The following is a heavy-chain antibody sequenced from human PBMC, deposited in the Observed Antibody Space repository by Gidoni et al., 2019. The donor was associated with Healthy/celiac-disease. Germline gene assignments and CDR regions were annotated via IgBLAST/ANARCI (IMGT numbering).Heavy chain of an antibody. V-gene: IGHV4-61*02. CDR1: GGSITSGSYY. J-gene: IGHJ4*02. CDR3: ARDSGSYPFDY. D-gene: IGHD1-26*01. Sequence: QVQLQESGPGLVKPSPTLSLTCTVPGGSITSGSYYWSWIRQPAGKGLEWIGRIYTSGSTNYNPSLKSRVTISVDTSKNQFSLKLSSVTAADTAVYYCARDSGSYPFDYWGQGTLVTVSS. CDR2: IYTSGST.